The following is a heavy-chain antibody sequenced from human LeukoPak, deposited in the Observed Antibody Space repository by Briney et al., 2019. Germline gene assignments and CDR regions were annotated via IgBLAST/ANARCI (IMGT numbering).Heavy chain of an antibody. CDR1: GASISSSAYY. Sequence: SETLSLTCIISGASISSSAYYWGWIRQPPGKGLEWIGTIYYSGNTYYNPSLQSRVTISVDTSKNQFSLKLSSVTAADTAVYYCARAGYYDYVWGSYRYSFDYWGQGTLVTVSS. D-gene: IGHD3-16*02. CDR3: ARAGYYDYVWGSYRYSFDY. J-gene: IGHJ4*02. V-gene: IGHV4-39*07. CDR2: IYYSGNT.